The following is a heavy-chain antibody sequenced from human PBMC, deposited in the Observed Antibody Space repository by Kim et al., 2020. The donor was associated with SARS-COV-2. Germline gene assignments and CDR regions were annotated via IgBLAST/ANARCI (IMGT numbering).Heavy chain of an antibody. CDR3: ARATGITIFGVVVIGWFDP. V-gene: IGHV4-31*03. J-gene: IGHJ5*02. CDR2: IYYSGST. D-gene: IGHD3-3*01. Sequence: SETLSLTCTVSGGSISSGGYYWSWIRQHPGKGLEWIGYIYYSGSTYYNPSLKSRVTISVDTSKNQFSLKLSSVIAADTAVYYCARATGITIFGVVVIGWFDPWGQGTLVTVSS. CDR1: GGSISSGGYY.